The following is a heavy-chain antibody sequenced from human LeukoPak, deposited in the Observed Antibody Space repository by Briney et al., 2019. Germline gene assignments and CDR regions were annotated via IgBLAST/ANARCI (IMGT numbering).Heavy chain of an antibody. CDR3: ARGGFDF. J-gene: IGHJ3*01. CDR1: GFTFSNYD. Sequence: PGGSLRLSCAASGFTFSNYDINWVRQTPGKGVGWISFISSSGSTKYYADSVKGRFTISRDNAKNSLYLQMNSLRAEDTAVYYCARGGFDFWGQGTMVTVSS. V-gene: IGHV3-48*03. CDR2: ISSSGSTK.